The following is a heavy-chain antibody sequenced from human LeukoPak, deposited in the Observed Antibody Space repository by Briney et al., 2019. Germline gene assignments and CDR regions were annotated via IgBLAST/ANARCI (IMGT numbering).Heavy chain of an antibody. CDR3: ARVSVAGAPVHYFDY. J-gene: IGHJ4*02. CDR2: IIPIFGTA. D-gene: IGHD6-19*01. V-gene: IGHV1-69*13. Sequence: ASVTVSCKASGGTFSSYAISWVRQAPGQGLEWMGGIIPIFGTANYAQKFQGRVTITADESTSTAYMELSSLRSEDTAVYYCARVSVAGAPVHYFDYWGQGTLVTVSS. CDR1: GGTFSSYA.